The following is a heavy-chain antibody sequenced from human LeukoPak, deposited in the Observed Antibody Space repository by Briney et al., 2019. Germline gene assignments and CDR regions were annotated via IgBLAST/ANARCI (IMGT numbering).Heavy chain of an antibody. D-gene: IGHD2-2*01. CDR1: GFTFSSYS. V-gene: IGHV3-21*01. CDR2: ISSSSSYI. CDR3: ARVVPAASFDY. Sequence: GGSLRLSCAASGFTFSSYSMDWVRQAPGKGLEWVSSISSSSSYIYYADSVKGRFTISRDNAKNSLYLQMNSLRAEDTAVYYCARVVPAASFDYWGQGTLVTVSS. J-gene: IGHJ4*02.